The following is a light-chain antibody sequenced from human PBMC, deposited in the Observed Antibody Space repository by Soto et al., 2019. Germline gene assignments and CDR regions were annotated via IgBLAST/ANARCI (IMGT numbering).Light chain of an antibody. Sequence: QSALTQPPSASGSPGQSVTISCTGTSSDVGAYTYVSWYQQHPGKAPKLMIYGVTERPSGVPDRFSGSKSGNTASLTVSGLQTEDEAYYYCSSYAPSNNYVFGTGT. CDR1: SSDVGAYTY. CDR3: SSYAPSNNYV. J-gene: IGLJ1*01. V-gene: IGLV2-8*01. CDR2: GVT.